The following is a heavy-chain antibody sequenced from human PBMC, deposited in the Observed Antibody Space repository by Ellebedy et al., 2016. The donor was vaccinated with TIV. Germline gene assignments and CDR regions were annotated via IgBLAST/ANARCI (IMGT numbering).Heavy chain of an antibody. J-gene: IGHJ4*02. CDR2: ITRSGGGI. CDR1: GFIFSSYA. V-gene: IGHV3-23*01. CDR3: VKGLGYCSSASCYEDY. D-gene: IGHD2-2*01. Sequence: GGSLRLXCAASGFIFSSYAMNWVRQAPGKGLEWVSVITRSGGGIYYAESVKGRFTISRDDSKNTLYLQTNSLRAEDTAVYYCVKGLGYCSSASCYEDYWGQGTLVTVS.